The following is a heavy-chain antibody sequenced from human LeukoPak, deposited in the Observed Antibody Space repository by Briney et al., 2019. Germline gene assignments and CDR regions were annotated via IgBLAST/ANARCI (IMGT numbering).Heavy chain of an antibody. Sequence: GGSLRLSCAASGLTFSSYAMSWVRQAPGKGLEWVSPISGSGGSTYYADSVKGRFTISRDNSKNTLYLQMNSLRAEDTAVYYCAKSPTYYYDSGGYYYFDYWGQGTLVTVSS. CDR3: AKSPTYYYDSGGYYYFDY. CDR1: GLTFSSYA. J-gene: IGHJ4*02. D-gene: IGHD3-22*01. CDR2: ISGSGGST. V-gene: IGHV3-23*01.